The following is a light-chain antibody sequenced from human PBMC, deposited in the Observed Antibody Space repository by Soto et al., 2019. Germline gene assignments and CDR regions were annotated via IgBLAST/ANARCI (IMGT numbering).Light chain of an antibody. J-gene: IGLJ2*01. CDR2: DVR. CDR1: SSDVVAYNY. Sequence: QSALTQPASVSGSPGQSITISCTGTSSDVVAYNYVSWYQQHPGKAPKLMICDVRNRPSGVSNRFSGSKSGNTASLTISGLQAEDEADYYCSSYTSSSSVVFGGGTKLTV. V-gene: IGLV2-14*03. CDR3: SSYTSSSSVV.